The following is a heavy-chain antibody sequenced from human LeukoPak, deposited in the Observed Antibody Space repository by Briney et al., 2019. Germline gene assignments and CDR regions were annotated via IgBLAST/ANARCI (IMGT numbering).Heavy chain of an antibody. V-gene: IGHV3-53*01. J-gene: IGHJ4*01. Sequence: GGSLRLSCAASGFTVSINYMTWVRQAPGTGLEWVSVIYGGGGTYYADSVKGRFTTSRDNSKKTMYLQMNSLRAEDTAIYYCASDPNGDYVGALGFWGRGTLVTVSS. CDR2: IYGGGGT. CDR1: GFTVSINY. CDR3: ASDPNGDYVGALGF. D-gene: IGHD4-17*01.